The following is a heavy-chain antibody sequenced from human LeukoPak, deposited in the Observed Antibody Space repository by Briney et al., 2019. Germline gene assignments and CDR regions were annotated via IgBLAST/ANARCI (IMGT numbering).Heavy chain of an antibody. CDR1: GGSISSGGYY. D-gene: IGHD2/OR15-2a*01. J-gene: IGHJ4*02. V-gene: IGHV4-31*03. Sequence: SQTLSLTCTVSGGSISSGGYYWSWIRQHPGKGLEWIGCISYSGIAYYNSSLKSRVIVSVDTSRNQFSLDLSSVTAADTALYYCARVLYDYYFDFWGQGTLVTVSS. CDR3: ARVLYDYYFDF. CDR2: ISYSGIA.